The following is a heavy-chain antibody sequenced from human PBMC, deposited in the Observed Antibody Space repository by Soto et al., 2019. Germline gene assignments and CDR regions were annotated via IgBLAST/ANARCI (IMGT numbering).Heavy chain of an antibody. CDR2: IKSKTDGGTT. Sequence: EVQLVESGGGLVKPGGSLRLSCAASGFTFSNAWMNWVRQAPGKGLEWVGRIKSKTDGGTTDYAAPVKGRFTISRDDSKNTLYLQMNSLKTEDTAVYYCTTKTPLYLYDSSGSRRDDAFDIWGQGTMVTVSS. V-gene: IGHV3-15*07. CDR1: GFTFSNAW. CDR3: TTKTPLYLYDSSGSRRDDAFDI. J-gene: IGHJ3*02. D-gene: IGHD3-22*01.